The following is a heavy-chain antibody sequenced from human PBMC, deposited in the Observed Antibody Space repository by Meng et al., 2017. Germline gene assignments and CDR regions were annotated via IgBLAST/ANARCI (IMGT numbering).Heavy chain of an antibody. Sequence: QVRGGRSGSELRKPGASVKVSCKASGYTLTSYAINWLRQAPGQGLQWMGWIDTKTGNPTYVPGFTGRLVFSLDTSVSTAYLQISGLKADDTAVYYCTRDGYSDCSRTSCFDSWGQGTLVTVSS. CDR3: TRDGYSDCSRTSCFDS. J-gene: IGHJ4*02. V-gene: IGHV7-4-1*02. CDR1: GYTLTSYA. CDR2: IDTKTGNP. D-gene: IGHD2-2*01.